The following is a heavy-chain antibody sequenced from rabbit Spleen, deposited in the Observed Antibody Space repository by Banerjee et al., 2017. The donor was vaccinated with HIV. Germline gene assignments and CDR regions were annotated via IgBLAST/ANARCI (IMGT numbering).Heavy chain of an antibody. Sequence: QSLEESGGDLVKPGASLTLTCIASGVSFSGDSFSGDSYMCWVRQAPGKGLEWIGCIDVGSSGFTYFANWAKGRFTISKTSSTTVTLQMTSLTAADTATYFCARDTGTSFSTYGMDLWGQGTLVTVS. CDR2: IDVGSSGFT. CDR3: ARDTGTSFSTYGMDL. V-gene: IGHV1S40*01. CDR1: GVSFSGDSFSGDSY. J-gene: IGHJ6*01. D-gene: IGHD7-1*01.